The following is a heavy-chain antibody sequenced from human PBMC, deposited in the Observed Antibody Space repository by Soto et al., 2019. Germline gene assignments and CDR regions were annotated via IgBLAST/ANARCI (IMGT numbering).Heavy chain of an antibody. CDR2: FDPEDGET. Sequence: ASVKVSCKVSVYTLTELSSHWVRQAPGKGLEWMGGFDPEDGETIYAQKFQGRVTMTEDTSTDTAYMELSSLRSEDTAVYYCSSSQVVGYCSGGSCYINDYWGQGTLVTVSS. V-gene: IGHV1-24*01. CDR1: VYTLTELS. CDR3: SSSQVVGYCSGGSCYINDY. D-gene: IGHD2-15*01. J-gene: IGHJ4*02.